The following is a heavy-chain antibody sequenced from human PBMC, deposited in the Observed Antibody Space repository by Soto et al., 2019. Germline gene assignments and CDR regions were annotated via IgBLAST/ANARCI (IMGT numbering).Heavy chain of an antibody. J-gene: IGHJ3*02. CDR3: AREGDAFDI. CDR1: GFTFRNVW. V-gene: IGHV3-74*01. D-gene: IGHD3-10*01. CDR2: INSDGSAT. Sequence: GGSLRLSCAASGFTFRNVWMHWVRQAPGKGLVWVSRINSDGSATDYADSVKGRFTISRDNAKNTLSLQMNSLRAEDTAVYYCAREGDAFDIWGQGILVTVSS.